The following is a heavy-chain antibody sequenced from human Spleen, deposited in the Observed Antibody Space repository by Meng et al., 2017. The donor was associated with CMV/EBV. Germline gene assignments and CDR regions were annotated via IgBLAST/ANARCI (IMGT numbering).Heavy chain of an antibody. CDR3: ARHHVEMASRVSDY. CDR2: VSYSGYP. V-gene: IGHV4-39*01. CDR1: GGSIRSSSFY. Sequence: GSLRLSCTVSGGSIRSSSFYWGWIRQPPGKGLVWIGTVSYSGYPYYNPSLKCRVSISADASKNLFSLNLSSVTAADTAVYYCARHHVEMASRVSDYWGQGTLVTVSS. D-gene: IGHD5-24*01. J-gene: IGHJ4*02.